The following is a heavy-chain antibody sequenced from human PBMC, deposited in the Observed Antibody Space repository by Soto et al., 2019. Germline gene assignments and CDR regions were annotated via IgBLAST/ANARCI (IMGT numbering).Heavy chain of an antibody. J-gene: IGHJ5*02. CDR3: ALHTFYFGNSPQYNKWFDP. D-gene: IGHD3-10*01. Sequence: SETLSLTGVVCGYSISRGYYWGWIRQPPGKGLEWIGSIYHSGKTYYNPSLKSRVTLSVDTSKNQFSLKLSSVTAADTAIYYCALHTFYFGNSPQYNKWFDPWGQGTLLTVCS. V-gene: IGHV4-38-2*01. CDR1: GYSISRGYY. CDR2: IYHSGKT.